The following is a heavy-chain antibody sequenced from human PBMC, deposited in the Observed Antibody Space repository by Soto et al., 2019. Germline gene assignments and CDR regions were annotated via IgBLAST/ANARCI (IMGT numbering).Heavy chain of an antibody. D-gene: IGHD1-1*01. V-gene: IGHV1-18*01. CDR1: GYTFTSYG. CDR2: ISAYNGNT. Sequence: QVRLVQSGAEVKKPGASVKVSCKASGYTFTSYGISWVRQAPGQGLEWMGWISAYNGNTNYAQKLQGRVTMTTDTSTSTAYMELRSLRSDDTAVYYCARDPSQLERTSGWFDPWGQGTLVTVSS. CDR3: ARDPSQLERTSGWFDP. J-gene: IGHJ5*02.